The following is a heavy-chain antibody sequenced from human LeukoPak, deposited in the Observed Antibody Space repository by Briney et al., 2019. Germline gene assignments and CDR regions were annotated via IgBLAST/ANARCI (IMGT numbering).Heavy chain of an antibody. CDR1: GYTFAGYY. CDR3: ARGRGYNWNMAPDY. CDR2: INPKNGET. V-gene: IGHV1-2*02. Sequence: ASVKVSCKASGYTFAGYYVHWVRQAPGQGLEWMGWINPKNGETSYAQKFQGRVTMTRDTSISTAYMELRGLRSDDTAVYYCARGRGYNWNMAPDYWGQGTLVTVSS. D-gene: IGHD1/OR15-1a*01. J-gene: IGHJ4*02.